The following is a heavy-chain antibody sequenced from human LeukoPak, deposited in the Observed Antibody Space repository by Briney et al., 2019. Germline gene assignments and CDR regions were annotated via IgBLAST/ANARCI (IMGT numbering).Heavy chain of an antibody. D-gene: IGHD3-22*01. V-gene: IGHV1-18*01. CDR1: GYTFTSYG. CDR3: ARGYYDSSDYEYFQH. Sequence: ASVKVSCKASGYTFTSYGISWVRQAPGQGLEWMGWISAYNGNTNYAQKLQGRVTVTTDTSTSTAYMDLRSLRSDDTAVYYCARGYYDSSDYEYFQHWGQGTLVTVSS. J-gene: IGHJ1*01. CDR2: ISAYNGNT.